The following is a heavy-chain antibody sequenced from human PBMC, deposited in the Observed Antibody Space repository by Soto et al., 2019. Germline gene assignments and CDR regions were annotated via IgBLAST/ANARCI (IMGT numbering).Heavy chain of an antibody. CDR1: GFTFSRYS. V-gene: IGHV3-21*04. J-gene: IGHJ4*02. CDR2: ISDTSAYI. CDR3: ARGSFYFDSTGYYY. D-gene: IGHD3-22*01. Sequence: GGSLRLSCAASGFTFSRYSMNWVRQAPGKGLEWVSSISDTSAYIYYTDSVKGRFTISRDSSKNTLYLQMNSLRVEDTAVYYCARGSFYFDSTGYYYWGQGTLVTVSS.